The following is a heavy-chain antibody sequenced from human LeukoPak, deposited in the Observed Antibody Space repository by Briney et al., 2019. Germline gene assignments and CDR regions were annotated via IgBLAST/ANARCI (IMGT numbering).Heavy chain of an antibody. V-gene: IGHV3-48*03. CDR2: ISNTGSTI. CDR1: AFTFKHYA. D-gene: IGHD6-19*01. Sequence: GGSLRLSCVGSAFTFKHYAMNWVRQAPGKGLEWVSYISNTGSTIYYADSVKGRFTISRDNAKNSVFLQMNSLRAEDTAIYYCARDRSSGWSGNWFDPWGQGTLVTVSS. J-gene: IGHJ5*02. CDR3: ARDRSSGWSGNWFDP.